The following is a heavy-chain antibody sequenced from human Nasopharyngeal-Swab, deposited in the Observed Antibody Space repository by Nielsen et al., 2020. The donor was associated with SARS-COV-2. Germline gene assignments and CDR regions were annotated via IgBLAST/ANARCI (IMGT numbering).Heavy chain of an antibody. CDR1: GGSISSGSYY. D-gene: IGHD6-19*01. J-gene: IGHJ2*01. CDR2: IYTSGST. CDR3: ARDRIQWLGEWYFDL. Sequence: LRLSCTVSGGSISSGSYYWSWIRQPAGKGLEWIGRIYTSGSTNYNPSLKSRVTISVDTSKNQFSLKLSSVTAADTAVYYCARDRIQWLGEWYFDLWGRGTLVTVSS. V-gene: IGHV4-61*02.